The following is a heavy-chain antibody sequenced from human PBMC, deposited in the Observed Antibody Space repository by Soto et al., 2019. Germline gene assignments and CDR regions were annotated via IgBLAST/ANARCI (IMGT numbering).Heavy chain of an antibody. CDR1: GGSISSSSDY. J-gene: IGHJ6*02. V-gene: IGHV4-30-4*08. CDR2: IYYSGST. Sequence: SETMPLTRTVSGGSISSSSDYCGWIRQPPGKGLEWIGYIYYSGSTYYNPSLKSRVTISVDTSKNLFALMLSSVTAADTAVYYCARDRARPSRYCSGGSCYPVNFYYFMDVLGQGTTVTVS. D-gene: IGHD2-15*01. CDR3: ARDRARPSRYCSGGSCYPVNFYYFMDV.